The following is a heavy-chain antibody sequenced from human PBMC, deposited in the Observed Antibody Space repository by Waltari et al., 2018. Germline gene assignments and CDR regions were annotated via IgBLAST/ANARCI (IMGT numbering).Heavy chain of an antibody. D-gene: IGHD2-2*01. J-gene: IGHJ5*02. CDR3: ARSVVPAAPNWFDP. Sequence: QVQLQESGPGLVKPSETLSLTCAVSGYSISSGYYWGWIRQPPGKGLEWIGSIYHSGSTYYNPSLKSRVTISVDTSKNQFSLKLSSVTAADTAVYYCARSVVPAAPNWFDPWGQGTLVTVSS. CDR2: IYHSGST. CDR1: GYSISSGYY. V-gene: IGHV4-38-2*01.